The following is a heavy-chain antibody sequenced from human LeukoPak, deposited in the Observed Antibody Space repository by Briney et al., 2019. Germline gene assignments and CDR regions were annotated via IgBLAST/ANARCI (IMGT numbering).Heavy chain of an antibody. V-gene: IGHV1-2*02. Sequence: WINPNSGGTNYAQKFQGRVTMTRDTSISTAYMELSRLRSDDTAVYYCARAAGQWLVPLDYWGQGTLVTVSS. D-gene: IGHD6-19*01. CDR3: ARAAGQWLVPLDY. J-gene: IGHJ4*02. CDR2: INPNSGGT.